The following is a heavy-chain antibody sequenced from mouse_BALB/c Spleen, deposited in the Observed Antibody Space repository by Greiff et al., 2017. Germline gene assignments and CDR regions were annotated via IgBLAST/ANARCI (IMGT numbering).Heavy chain of an antibody. J-gene: IGHJ4*01. CDR2: IWGDGST. D-gene: IGHD3-2*01. Sequence: QVHVKQSGPGLVAPSQSLSITCTVSGFSLTSYGVSWVRQPPGKGLEWLGVIWGDGSTNYHSALISRLSISKDNSKSQVFLKLNSLQTDDTATYYGAKPQTARATEAMDYWGQGTSVTVSS. CDR1: GFSLTSYG. CDR3: AKPQTARATEAMDY. V-gene: IGHV2-3*01.